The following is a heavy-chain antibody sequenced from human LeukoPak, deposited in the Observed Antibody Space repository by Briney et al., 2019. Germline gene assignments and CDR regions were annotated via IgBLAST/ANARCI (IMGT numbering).Heavy chain of an antibody. CDR2: ISYDGSNK. CDR1: GFTFSSYA. D-gene: IGHD6-13*01. CDR3: AREGQYSSSWYRAFDI. J-gene: IGHJ3*02. Sequence: PGGSLRLSCAASGFTFSSYAMHWVRQAPGKGLEWVAVISYDGSNKYYADSVKGRFTISRDNSKNTLYLQMNSLRAEDTAVYYCAREGQYSSSWYRAFDIWGQGTMVTVSS. V-gene: IGHV3-30-3*01.